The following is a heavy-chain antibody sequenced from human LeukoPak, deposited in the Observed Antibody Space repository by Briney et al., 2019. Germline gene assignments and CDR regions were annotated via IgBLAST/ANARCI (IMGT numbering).Heavy chain of an antibody. D-gene: IGHD1-7*01. CDR1: GGSLSSYY. Sequence: SETLSLTCAVYGGSLSSYYWSWIRQPPGKGLEWIGYIYYSGSTNYNPSLESRVSMSVDTSKNQFSLKLTSVTAADTAVYYCARGFSSNGNYPTFDNWGQGTLVTVSS. CDR3: ARGFSSNGNYPTFDN. V-gene: IGHV4-59*01. J-gene: IGHJ4*02. CDR2: IYYSGST.